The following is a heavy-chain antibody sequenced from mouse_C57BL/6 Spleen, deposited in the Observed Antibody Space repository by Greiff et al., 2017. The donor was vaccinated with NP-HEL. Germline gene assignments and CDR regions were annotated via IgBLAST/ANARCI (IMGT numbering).Heavy chain of an antibody. D-gene: IGHD1-1*01. CDR1: GFNIKDYY. V-gene: IGHV14-1*01. Sequence: VQLQQSGAELVRPGASVKLSCTASGFNIKDYYMHWVKQRPEQGLEWIGRIDPEDGDTEYAPKFQGKATMTADTSSNTAYLQISSLTSEDTAVYYCTTSGYYGSSYNYWGQGTTLTVSS. J-gene: IGHJ2*01. CDR3: TTSGYYGSSYNY. CDR2: IDPEDGDT.